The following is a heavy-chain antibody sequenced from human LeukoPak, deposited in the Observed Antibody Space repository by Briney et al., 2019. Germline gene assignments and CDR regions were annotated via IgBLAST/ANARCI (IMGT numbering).Heavy chain of an antibody. V-gene: IGHV1-18*01. CDR1: GYTFTSYG. D-gene: IGHD2-15*01. CDR2: ISAYNGNT. Sequence: ASVKVSCKASGYTFTSYGISWVRQAPGQGLEWMGWISAYNGNTNYAQKLQGRVTMTTDTSTSTAYMELRSLRSDDTAVYYCANIKLGYCSGGSCFGGMDVWGQGTTVTVSS. CDR3: ANIKLGYCSGGSCFGGMDV. J-gene: IGHJ6*02.